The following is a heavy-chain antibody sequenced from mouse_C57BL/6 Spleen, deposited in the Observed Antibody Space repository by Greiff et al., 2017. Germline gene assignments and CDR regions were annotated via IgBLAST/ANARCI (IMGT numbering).Heavy chain of an antibody. V-gene: IGHV5-15*01. CDR1: GFTFSDYG. D-gene: IGHD2-4*01. CDR2: ISNLAYSI. J-gene: IGHJ3*01. Sequence: EVKLMESGGGLVQPGGSLKLSYAASGFTFSDYGMAWVRQAPRKGPEWVAFISNLAYSIYYADTVTGRFTISRENAKNTLYLEMSSLRSEDTAMYYCAREGYEDYDASWFAYWGQGTLVTVSA. CDR3: AREGYEDYDASWFAY.